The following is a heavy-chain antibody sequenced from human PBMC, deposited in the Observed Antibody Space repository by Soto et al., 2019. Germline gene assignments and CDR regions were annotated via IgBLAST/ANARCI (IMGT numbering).Heavy chain of an antibody. Sequence: EVQLEESGGDLVQPGGSLRLSCAASGFTFSSHWMHWVHQAPGKGLVWVSRINSYGSSTTYADSVKGRFTISRDHAKNTLYLQMNSLRAEDTAVYYFAREVDDGSGYYEDYWCQGTLVTVSS. V-gene: IGHV3-74*01. CDR1: GFTFSSHW. J-gene: IGHJ4*02. CDR3: AREVDDGSGYYEDY. CDR2: INSYGSST. D-gene: IGHD3-22*01.